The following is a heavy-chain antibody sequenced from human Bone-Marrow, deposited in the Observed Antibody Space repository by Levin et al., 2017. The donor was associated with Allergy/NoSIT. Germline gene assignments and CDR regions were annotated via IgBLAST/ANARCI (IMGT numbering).Heavy chain of an antibody. D-gene: IGHD6-19*01. Sequence: SGPTLVKPTETLTLTCTVSGFSLSNARMGVSWIRQPPGKALEWLAHIFSNDEKSYSTSLKSRLTISKDTSKSQVVLTMTNMDPVDTATYYCARIKQYSSGRVGRRVLTWRRHWGQGTLVTVSS. V-gene: IGHV2-26*01. CDR2: IFSNDEK. CDR1: GFSLSNARMG. CDR3: ARIKQYSSGRVGRRVLTWRRH. J-gene: IGHJ1*01.